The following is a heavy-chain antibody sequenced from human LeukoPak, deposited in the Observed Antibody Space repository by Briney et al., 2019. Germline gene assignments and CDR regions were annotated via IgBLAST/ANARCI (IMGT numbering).Heavy chain of an antibody. V-gene: IGHV3-64*04. CDR3: AMNWNCDY. J-gene: IGHJ4*02. Sequence: GGSLRLSCSASGFTFSNYAMAWVRQDPGKELEYVSAISNNGVSTYYADSVKGRFTISRDNSKSTLYLQMNSLRAEDTAVYYCAMNWNCDYWGQGTLVTVSS. D-gene: IGHD1-1*01. CDR1: GFTFSNYA. CDR2: ISNNGVST.